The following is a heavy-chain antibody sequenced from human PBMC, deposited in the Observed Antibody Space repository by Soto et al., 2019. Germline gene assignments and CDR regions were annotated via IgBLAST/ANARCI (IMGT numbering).Heavy chain of an antibody. V-gene: IGHV1-69*13. CDR3: ARETYYYILTGPQRALYYYYYGMDV. J-gene: IGHJ6*02. Sequence: SVKVSCKASGGTFSSYAISWVRQAPGQGLEWMGGIIPIFGTANYAQKFQGRVTITADESTSTAYMELSSLRSEDTAVYYCARETYYYILTGPQRALYYYYYGMDVWGQGTTVTVSS. CDR1: GGTFSSYA. CDR2: IIPIFGTA. D-gene: IGHD3-9*01.